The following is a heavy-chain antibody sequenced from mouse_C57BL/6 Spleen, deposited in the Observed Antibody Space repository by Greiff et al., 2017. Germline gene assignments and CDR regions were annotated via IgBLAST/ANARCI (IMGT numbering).Heavy chain of an antibody. J-gene: IGHJ2*01. CDR3: ARWDPYYDDDGDY. V-gene: IGHV1-59*01. CDR1: GYTFTSYW. Sequence: QVQLQQPGAELVRPGTSVKLSCKASGYTFTSYWMHWVKQRPGQGLEWIGVIDPSDSYTNYNQKFKGKATLTVDTSSSTAYMQLSSLTSEDSAVYCCARWDPYYDDDGDYWGQGTTRTVSS. D-gene: IGHD2-4*01. CDR2: IDPSDSYT.